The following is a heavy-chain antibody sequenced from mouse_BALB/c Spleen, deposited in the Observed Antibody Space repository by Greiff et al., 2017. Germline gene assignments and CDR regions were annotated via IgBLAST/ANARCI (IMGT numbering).Heavy chain of an antibody. Sequence: QVQLQQSGPGLVAPSQSLSITCTVSGFSLTGYGVNWVRQPPGKGLEWLGMIWGDGSTDYNSALKSRLSISKDNSKSQVFLKMNSLQTDDTARYYCARDPYDGYYAMDYWGQGTSVTVSS. CDR3: ARDPYDGYYAMDY. D-gene: IGHD2-3*01. J-gene: IGHJ4*01. V-gene: IGHV2-6-7*01. CDR1: GFSLTGYG. CDR2: IWGDGST.